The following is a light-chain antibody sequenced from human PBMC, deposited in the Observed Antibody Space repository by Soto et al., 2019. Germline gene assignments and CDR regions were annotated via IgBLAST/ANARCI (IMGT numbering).Light chain of an antibody. Sequence: DIQMTRSPSTLSASVGDRVTITCRACQSISIWLAWYQQKPGRAPKFLIYKASDLENGVPSRFSGSGSGTEFALTISSLQPDDFATYYCQQYDSYPLTFGGGTKVEIK. CDR1: QSISIW. CDR2: KAS. J-gene: IGKJ4*01. CDR3: QQYDSYPLT. V-gene: IGKV1-5*03.